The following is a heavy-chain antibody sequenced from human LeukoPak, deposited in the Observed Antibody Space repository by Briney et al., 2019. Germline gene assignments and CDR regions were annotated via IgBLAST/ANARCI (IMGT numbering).Heavy chain of an antibody. CDR1: GYTFTSYY. D-gene: IGHD4-17*01. CDR3: ARAAPHYGGNYYYYGMDV. Sequence: ASVKVSCKASGYTFTSYYMHWVRQAPGQGIEWMGIINPSGGSTSYAQKFQGRVTMTRDTSTSTVYMELNSLRAEDTAVYYCARAAPHYGGNYYYYGMDVWGQGTTVTVSS. V-gene: IGHV1-46*01. J-gene: IGHJ6*02. CDR2: INPSGGST.